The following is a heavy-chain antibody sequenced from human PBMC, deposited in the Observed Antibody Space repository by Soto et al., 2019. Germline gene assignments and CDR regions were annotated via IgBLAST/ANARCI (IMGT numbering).Heavy chain of an antibody. CDR2: ISYDGSNK. Sequence: QVQLVESGGGVVQPGRSLRLSCAASGFTFSSYAMHWVRQAPGKGLEWLAVISYDGSNKYYADSVKGRFTISRDNSKNTLYLQMNSLRAEDTAVYYCASECSSTSCYYGMDVWGQGTTVTVSS. J-gene: IGHJ6*02. CDR3: ASECSSTSCYYGMDV. CDR1: GFTFSSYA. V-gene: IGHV3-30-3*01. D-gene: IGHD2-2*01.